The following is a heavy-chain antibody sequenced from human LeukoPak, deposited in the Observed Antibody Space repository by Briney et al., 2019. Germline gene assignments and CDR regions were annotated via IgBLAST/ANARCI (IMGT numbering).Heavy chain of an antibody. V-gene: IGHV3-66*01. D-gene: IGHD3-9*01. Sequence: GGSLRLSCAASGFTFSSYAMSWVRQAPGKGLEWVSVIYSGGSTYNADSVKGRFTISRDNSKNTLYLQMNSLRAEDTAVYYCARAGILTGYYLDYWGQGTLVTLSS. CDR2: IYSGGST. CDR1: GFTFSSYA. J-gene: IGHJ4*02. CDR3: ARAGILTGYYLDY.